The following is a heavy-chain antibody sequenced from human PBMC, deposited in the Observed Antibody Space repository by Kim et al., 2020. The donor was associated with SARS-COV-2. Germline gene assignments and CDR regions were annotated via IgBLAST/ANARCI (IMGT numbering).Heavy chain of an antibody. CDR3: AGFGSGSYYGY. CDR2: IYYSGST. CDR1: GGSISSYY. J-gene: IGHJ4*02. Sequence: SETLSLTCTVSGGSISSYYWSWIRQPPGKGLEWIGYIYYSGSTNYNPSLKSRVTISVDTSKNQFSLKLSSVTAADTAVYYCAGFGSGSYYGYWGQGTLVTVSS. D-gene: IGHD3-10*01. V-gene: IGHV4-59*13.